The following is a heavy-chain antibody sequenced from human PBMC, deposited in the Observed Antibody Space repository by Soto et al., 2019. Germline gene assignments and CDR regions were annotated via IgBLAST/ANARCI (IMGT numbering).Heavy chain of an antibody. J-gene: IGHJ5*02. V-gene: IGHV4-39*01. D-gene: IGHD3-10*01. CDR1: GGSISSSSYY. CDR2: IYYSGST. Sequence: PSETLSLTCTVSGGSISSSSYYWGWIRQPPVKGLEWIGSIYYSGSTYYNPSLKSRVTISVDTSKNQFSLKLSSVTAADTAVYYCARGPSTNVHGSGSYYNGWFDPWGQGTLVTVSS. CDR3: ARGPSTNVHGSGSYYNGWFDP.